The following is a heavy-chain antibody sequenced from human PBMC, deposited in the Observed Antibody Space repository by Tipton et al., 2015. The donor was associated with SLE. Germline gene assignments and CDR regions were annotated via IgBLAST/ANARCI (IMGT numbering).Heavy chain of an antibody. D-gene: IGHD4-23*01. CDR1: GGSISSHY. CDR2: IYYSGST. V-gene: IGHV4-59*11. CDR3: ASSDFGGWEFDY. Sequence: LRLSCTVSGGSISSHYWSWIRQPPGKGLEWIGYIYYSGSTNYNPSLKSRVTISVDTSKNQFSLKLISMTAADTAVYYCASSDFGGWEFDYWGQGTLVTVPS. J-gene: IGHJ4*02.